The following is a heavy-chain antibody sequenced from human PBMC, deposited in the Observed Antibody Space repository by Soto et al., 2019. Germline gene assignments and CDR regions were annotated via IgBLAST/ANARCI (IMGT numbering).Heavy chain of an antibody. V-gene: IGHV3-21*01. CDR3: ARGLELSSSRPLYWFDH. CDR2: ISSTSSYI. Sequence: GGSLRLSCAASGFTFSSYNMNWVRQAPGKGPEWVASISSTSSYIYYADSVKGRFTISRDNAKNSLYLQMNSLRAEDTAVYYCARGLELSSSRPLYWFDHWGQGTLVTISS. CDR1: GFTFSSYN. J-gene: IGHJ5*02. D-gene: IGHD6-6*01.